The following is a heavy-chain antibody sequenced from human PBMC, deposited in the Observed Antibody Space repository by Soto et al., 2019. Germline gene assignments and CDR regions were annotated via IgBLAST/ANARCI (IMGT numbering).Heavy chain of an antibody. CDR2: SLGSGGST. J-gene: IGHJ4*02. CDR1: GFNFSSYA. V-gene: IGHV3-23*01. CDR3: GKELTPYDYDCSGYYCDY. Sequence: GGSLRLSSAASGFNFSSYAMSWVRPAPGEGLDWVSASLGSGGSTYYADAVKGRFTISRDNSKNTLYLKRNSLSAEDTAVYDCGKELTPYDYDCSGYYCDYWGQGTLVTVAS. D-gene: IGHD3-22*01.